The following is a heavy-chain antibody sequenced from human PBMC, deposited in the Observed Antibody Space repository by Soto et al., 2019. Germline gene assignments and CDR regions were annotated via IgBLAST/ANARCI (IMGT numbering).Heavy chain of an antibody. Sequence: SSMKCSFKASGYTFTSYYMHWVRQAPGQGLEWMGIINPSGGSTSYAQKFQGRVTMTRDKSTSTVYMELSSLRSEDTAVYYCAGEFVDLRHYDRSGYAYYWG. J-gene: IGHJ4*01. CDR1: GYTFTSYY. V-gene: IGHV1-46*01. CDR2: INPSGGST. CDR3: AGEFVDLRHYDRSGYAYY. D-gene: IGHD3-22*01.